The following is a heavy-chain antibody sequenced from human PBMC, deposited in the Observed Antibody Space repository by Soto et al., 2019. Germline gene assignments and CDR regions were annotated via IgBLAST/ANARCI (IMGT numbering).Heavy chain of an antibody. V-gene: IGHV3-15*01. D-gene: IGHD6-25*01. Sequence: EVQLVESGGGLAKPGGSLRLSCAASGFTFSNDWMNWVRQAPGKGLEWVARIKSVPDGGTTDYAAPVKGRFFSSRDDSKSTLCLQMNSLKTEDTAIYYCMTHAVIYSRGHWGKGTLVTVAS. J-gene: IGHJ4*02. CDR3: MTHAVIYSRGH. CDR1: GFTFSNDW. CDR2: IKSVPDGGTT.